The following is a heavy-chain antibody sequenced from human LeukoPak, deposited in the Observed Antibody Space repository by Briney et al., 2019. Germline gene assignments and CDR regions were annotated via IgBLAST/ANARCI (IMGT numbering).Heavy chain of an antibody. Sequence: GGSLRLSCAASGFTFSSLAMSWVRQAPGKGLEWVSTISGSGGSTYYADSVKGRFTISRDNSKNTLFLQMNSLRVENTAVYYCAKDHRTEQLVVDYWGQGTLVSVSS. CDR1: GFTFSSLA. CDR3: AKDHRTEQLVVDY. J-gene: IGHJ4*02. CDR2: ISGSGGST. V-gene: IGHV3-23*01. D-gene: IGHD6-13*01.